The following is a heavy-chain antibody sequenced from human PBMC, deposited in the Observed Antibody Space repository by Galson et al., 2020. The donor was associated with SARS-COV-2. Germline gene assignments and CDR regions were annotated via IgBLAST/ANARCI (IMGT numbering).Heavy chain of an antibody. CDR1: GGSISSYY. CDR2: IYTSGST. V-gene: IGHV4-4*07. CDR3: ARDRGRGFGELFHAFDI. D-gene: IGHD3-10*01. J-gene: IGHJ3*02. Sequence: SETLSLTCTVSGGSISSYYWSWIRQPAGKGLEWIGRIYTSGSTNYNPSLKSRVTMSVDTSKNKFSLKLSSVTAADTAVYYCARDRGRGFGELFHAFDIWGQGTMVTVSS.